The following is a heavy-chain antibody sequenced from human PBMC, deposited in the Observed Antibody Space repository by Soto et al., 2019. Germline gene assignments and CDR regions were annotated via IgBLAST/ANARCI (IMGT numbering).Heavy chain of an antibody. Sequence: PSETLSLTCTVSGGSISSGGYYWSWIRQHPGKGLEWIGYIYYSGSTYYNPSLKSRVTISVDTSKNQFSLKLSSVTAADTAVYYCAISLALTAAGTLDAFDIWGQGTMVTVSS. CDR3: AISLALTAAGTLDAFDI. V-gene: IGHV4-31*03. CDR1: GGSISSGGYY. CDR2: IYYSGST. D-gene: IGHD6-13*01. J-gene: IGHJ3*02.